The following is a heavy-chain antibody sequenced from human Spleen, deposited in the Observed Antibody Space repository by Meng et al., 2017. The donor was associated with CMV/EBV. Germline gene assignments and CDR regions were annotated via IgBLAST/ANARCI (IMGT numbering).Heavy chain of an antibody. CDR2: INHSGST. V-gene: IGHV4-34*01. CDR3: ARIPTDYYYGMDV. Sequence: GSLRLSCAASGFTFSSYSMNWVRQAPGKGLEWIGEINHSGSTYYNPSLKSRVTISVDTSKNQFSLKLSSVTAADTAVYYCARIPTDYYYGMDVWGQGTTVTVSS. CDR1: GFTFSSYS. D-gene: IGHD2-2*02. J-gene: IGHJ6*02.